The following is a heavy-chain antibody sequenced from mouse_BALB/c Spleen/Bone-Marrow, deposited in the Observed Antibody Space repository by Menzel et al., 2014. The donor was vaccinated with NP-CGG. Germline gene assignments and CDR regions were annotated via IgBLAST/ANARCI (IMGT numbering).Heavy chain of an antibody. J-gene: IGHJ3*01. CDR1: GYTFSSYW. Sequence: VQLQQSGTELMKPGASVKISCKATGYTFSSYWIEWVNQRPGHGLEWIGEILPGSGSTNYNEKFKGKATFTADTSSNSAYMQLSSLASEDSAVYYCARRGHGFAWFAYWGQGTLVTVSA. V-gene: IGHV1-9*01. CDR3: ARRGHGFAWFAY. D-gene: IGHD1-2*01. CDR2: ILPGSGST.